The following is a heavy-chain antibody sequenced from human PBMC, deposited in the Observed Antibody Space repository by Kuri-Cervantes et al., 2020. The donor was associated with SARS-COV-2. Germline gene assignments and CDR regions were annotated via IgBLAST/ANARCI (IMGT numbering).Heavy chain of an antibody. CDR3: ARENQGNYYDSSGYYHYYYYGMDV. D-gene: IGHD3-22*01. CDR2: ISSSSSTI. J-gene: IGHJ6*02. CDR1: GYTFSSYS. V-gene: IGHV3-48*02. Sequence: GEFLKISCAASGYTFSSYSMNWVRQAPGKGLEWVSYISSSSSTIYYADSVKGRFTISRDNAKNSLYLQMNSLRDEDTAVYYCARENQGNYYDSSGYYHYYYYGMDVWGQGTTVTVSS.